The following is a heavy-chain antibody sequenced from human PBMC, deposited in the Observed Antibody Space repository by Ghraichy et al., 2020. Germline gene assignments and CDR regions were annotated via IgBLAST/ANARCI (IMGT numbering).Heavy chain of an antibody. V-gene: IGHV4-34*01. CDR1: GGSFSGYY. CDR2: INHSGST. D-gene: IGHD3-3*01. Sequence: ESLNITCAVYGGSFSGYYWSWIRQPPGKGLEWIGEINHSGSTNYNPSLKSRVTISVDTSKNQFSLKLSSVTAADTAVYYCARGRPYYDFWSGYYTYYFDYWGQGTLVTVSS. J-gene: IGHJ4*02. CDR3: ARGRPYYDFWSGYYTYYFDY.